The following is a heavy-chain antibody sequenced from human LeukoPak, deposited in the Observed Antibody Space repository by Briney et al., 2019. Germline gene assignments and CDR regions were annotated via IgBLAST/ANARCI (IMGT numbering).Heavy chain of an antibody. CDR3: ARDSGYTDY. D-gene: IGHD3-22*01. CDR2: LNGDGSST. J-gene: IGHJ4*02. CDR1: GFTFSSYS. V-gene: IGHV3-74*01. Sequence: GGSLRLSCAASGFTFSSYSMNWVRQAPGKGLVWVSRLNGDGSSTSYADSVKGRFTISRDNAKNTLYLQMNSLRAEDTAVYYCARDSGYTDYWGQGTLVTVSS.